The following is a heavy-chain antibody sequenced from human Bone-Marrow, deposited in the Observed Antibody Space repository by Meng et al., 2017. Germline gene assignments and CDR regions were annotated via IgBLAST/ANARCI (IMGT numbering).Heavy chain of an antibody. Sequence: GGSLRLSCAASGFTFSSSWMHWVRQAPGKGLEWVSRISSDGSATSYADSVKGRFTSSRDKAKSTLYLQMSSLRDEDTAVYYCSRGVSYYSDYWGQGTLVTVSS. D-gene: IGHD2-8*01. CDR1: GFTFSSSW. J-gene: IGHJ4*02. CDR2: ISSDGSAT. CDR3: SRGVSYYSDY. V-gene: IGHV3-74*01.